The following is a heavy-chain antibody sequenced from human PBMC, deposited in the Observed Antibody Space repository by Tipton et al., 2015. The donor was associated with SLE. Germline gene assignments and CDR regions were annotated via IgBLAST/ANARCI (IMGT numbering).Heavy chain of an antibody. Sequence: TLSLTCTVSGGSISSYYWSWIRQPAGKGLEWIGRIYTSGSTNYNLSLKSRVTISVDTSKNQFSLKMSSVTAADTAVYYCARHGWEMDAFDIWGQGTMVTVSS. CDR2: IYTSGST. D-gene: IGHD1-26*01. J-gene: IGHJ3*02. CDR3: ARHGWEMDAFDI. CDR1: GGSISSYY. V-gene: IGHV4-4*07.